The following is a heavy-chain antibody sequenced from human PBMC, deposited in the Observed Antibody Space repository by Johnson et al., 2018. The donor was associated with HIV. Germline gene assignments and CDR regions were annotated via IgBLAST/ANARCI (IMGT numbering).Heavy chain of an antibody. J-gene: IGHJ3*02. D-gene: IGHD6-13*01. V-gene: IGHV3-11*01. Sequence: QVQLVESGGGLVKPGGSLRLSCAASGFTFRDYYMSWIRQAPGKGLEWVSYISTSGSTIYYADSVKGRFTISRDNAKNSLHLQMNSLRVEDTAVYYCAKAYSSSWYPVGMDDAFDIWGQGTMVTVSS. CDR1: GFTFRDYY. CDR2: ISTSGSTI. CDR3: AKAYSSSWYPVGMDDAFDI.